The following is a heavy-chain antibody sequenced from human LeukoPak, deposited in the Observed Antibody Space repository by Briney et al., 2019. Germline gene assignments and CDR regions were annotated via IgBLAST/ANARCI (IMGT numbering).Heavy chain of an antibody. V-gene: IGHV3-33*01. J-gene: IGHJ6*02. D-gene: IGHD6-13*01. CDR2: IWYDGSNK. CDR3: ARSGIAAAGADYYYGMDV. CDR1: GFTFSSYG. Sequence: GGSLRLSCAASGFTFSSYGMHWVRQAPGKGLEWVAVIWYDGSNKYYADSVKGRFTISRDNSKNTLYLQMNSLRAEDTAVYYCARSGIAAAGADYYYGMDVWGQGTTVTVSS.